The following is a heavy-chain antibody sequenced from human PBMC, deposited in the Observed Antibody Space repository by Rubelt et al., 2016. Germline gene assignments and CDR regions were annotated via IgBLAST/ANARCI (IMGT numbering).Heavy chain of an antibody. CDR3: VYNGNYYN. J-gene: IGHJ4*02. D-gene: IGHD1-26*01. CDR2: MYNSRTT. CDR1: GSTASSGY. Sequence: EVQLAESGGGLVQPGGSLRLSCAASGSTASSGYMGWVRQAPVKGLEWVSVMYNSRTTYYADSVKGRFTISRDTSKNTGYLQMNGLRAEDSAVYYCVYNGNYYNWGRGTLVTVSS. V-gene: IGHV3-66*01.